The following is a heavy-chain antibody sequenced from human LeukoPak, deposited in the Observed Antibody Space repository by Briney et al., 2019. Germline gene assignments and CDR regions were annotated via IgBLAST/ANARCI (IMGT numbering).Heavy chain of an antibody. V-gene: IGHV3-64*01. CDR3: ASSVRSSWDAPNDGFDI. D-gene: IGHD6-13*01. J-gene: IGHJ3*02. Sequence: WGSLRLSCAASGFTFSSYAMHWVRQVPGKGLEYVSAISSNGGSTYYANSVKGRFTISRDNSKNTLYLQMGSLRAEDMAVYYCASSVRSSWDAPNDGFDIWGQGTMVTVSS. CDR1: GFTFSSYA. CDR2: ISSNGGST.